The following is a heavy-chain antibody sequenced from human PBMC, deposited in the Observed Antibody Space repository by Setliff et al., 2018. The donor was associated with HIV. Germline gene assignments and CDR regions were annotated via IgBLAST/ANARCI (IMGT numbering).Heavy chain of an antibody. CDR1: GGSFNTYA. CDR2: IISIFDKA. D-gene: IGHD3-16*01. Sequence: ASVKVSCKSSGGSFNTYAINWVRQAPGQGLEWMGGIISIFDKANYAQKFHGRLTITADDSTSTVYMELSSLRSEDTAVYYCARGGPDDYVWGSDYWGQGTLVTVSS. J-gene: IGHJ4*02. CDR3: ARGGPDDYVWGSDY. V-gene: IGHV1-69*13.